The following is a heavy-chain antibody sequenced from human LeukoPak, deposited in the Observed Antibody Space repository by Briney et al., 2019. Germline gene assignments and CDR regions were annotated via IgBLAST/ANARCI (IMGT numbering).Heavy chain of an antibody. J-gene: IGHJ4*02. V-gene: IGHV4-39*07. D-gene: IGHD3-9*01. CDR2: IYHSGST. CDR3: ARGLRYFDWSYYFDY. Sequence: SETLSLTCTVSGGSISSSSYYWGWIRQPPGKGLEWIGSIYHSGSTYYNPSLKSRVTISVDTSKNQFSLKLSSVTAADTAVYYCARGLRYFDWSYYFDYWGQGTLVTVSS. CDR1: GGSISSSSYY.